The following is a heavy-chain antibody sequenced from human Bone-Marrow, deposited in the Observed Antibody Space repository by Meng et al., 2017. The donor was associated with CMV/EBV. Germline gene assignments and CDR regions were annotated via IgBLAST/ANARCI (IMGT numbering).Heavy chain of an antibody. CDR2: INPSGGST. J-gene: IGHJ4*02. D-gene: IGHD3-3*01. V-gene: IGHV1-46*01. CDR3: ARGKRITIFGVVKDELDY. Sequence: TFTSYHMHWVRQAPGQGLEWMGIINPSGGSTSYAQKFQGRVTMTRDTSTSTVYMELSSLRSEDTAVYYCARGKRITIFGVVKDELDYWGQGTLVTVSS. CDR1: TFTSYH.